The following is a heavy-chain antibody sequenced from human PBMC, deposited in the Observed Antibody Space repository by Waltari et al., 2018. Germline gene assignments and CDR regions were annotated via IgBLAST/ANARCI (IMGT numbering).Heavy chain of an antibody. J-gene: IGHJ6*02. CDR2: ITSSSSNI. CDR3: AREGSGPYGMDV. D-gene: IGHD3-10*01. Sequence: EVQLVESGGGLVQPGGSLSLSCVASGFTFSSYSMNWARQAPGKGLEWVSYITSSSSNIHYADSVKGRFTISRDNAKNSLYLQMNSLRAEDTAIYYCAREGSGPYGMDVWGQGTTVTVSS. V-gene: IGHV3-48*01. CDR1: GFTFSSYS.